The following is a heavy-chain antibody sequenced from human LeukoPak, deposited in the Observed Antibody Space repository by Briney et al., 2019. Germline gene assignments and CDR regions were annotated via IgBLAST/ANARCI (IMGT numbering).Heavy chain of an antibody. CDR3: ARGPSIRYYDGSGHYYFDY. Sequence: PSETLSLTCAVYGGSFSGYYWSWIRQPPGKGLEWIGEINHSGSTNYNPSLKSRVTISVETSKNQFSLNLDSVTAADTAVYYCARGPSIRYYDGSGHYYFDYWGQGTLVTAST. D-gene: IGHD3-22*01. J-gene: IGHJ4*02. CDR2: INHSGST. CDR1: GGSFSGYY. V-gene: IGHV4-34*01.